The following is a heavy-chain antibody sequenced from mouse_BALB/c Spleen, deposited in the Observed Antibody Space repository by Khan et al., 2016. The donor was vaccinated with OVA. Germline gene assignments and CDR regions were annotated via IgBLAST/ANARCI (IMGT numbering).Heavy chain of an antibody. V-gene: IGHV3-8*02. CDR2: IIYTGYT. J-gene: IGHJ3*01. CDR3: ARSAYRYAFVY. CDR1: GDSITSGY. D-gene: IGHD2-14*01. Sequence: EVQLQESGPSLVKPSQTLSLTCSVTGDSITSGYWNWIRKFPGNNLEYMGYIIYTGYTYYNPSLKSRISITRHTSKNQYYLHLNSVTDEDTATYDCARSAYRYAFVYWGQGTLVTVSA.